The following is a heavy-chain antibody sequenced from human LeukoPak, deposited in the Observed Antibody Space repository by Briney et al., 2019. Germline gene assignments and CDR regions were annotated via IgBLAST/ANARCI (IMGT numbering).Heavy chain of an antibody. CDR1: GFTFSSYE. Sequence: GGSLRLSCAASGFTFSSYEMNWVRQAPGTGLEWVSYISSSGSTIYYADSVKGRFTISRDNAKNSLYLQMNSLRAEDTAVYYCARVHVLRFLEWLFPYYYYGMDVWGQGTTVTVSS. CDR2: ISSSGSTI. J-gene: IGHJ6*02. CDR3: ARVHVLRFLEWLFPYYYYGMDV. D-gene: IGHD3-3*01. V-gene: IGHV3-48*03.